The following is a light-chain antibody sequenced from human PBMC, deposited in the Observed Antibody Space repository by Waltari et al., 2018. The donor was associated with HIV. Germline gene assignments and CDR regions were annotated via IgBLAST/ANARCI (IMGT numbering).Light chain of an antibody. CDR3: AAWDDSVNGLV. CDR1: SNDVGSYNY. V-gene: IGLV2-11*01. Sequence: QSALTQPRSVSGSPGQSVTISCTGTSNDVGSYNYFSWYQQHPGKAPKLMIYDVGKRPSGVPDRFSGSKSGTSASLAISGLQSEDEADYYCAAWDDSVNGLVFGGGTKLTV. CDR2: DVG. J-gene: IGLJ3*02.